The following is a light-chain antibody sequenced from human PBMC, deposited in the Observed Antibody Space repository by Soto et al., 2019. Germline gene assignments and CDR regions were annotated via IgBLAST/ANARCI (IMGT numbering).Light chain of an antibody. CDR2: EVS. J-gene: IGLJ2*01. CDR3: SSYTSSSTYVV. Sequence: QSALTQPPSVSGSTGQSVTISCTGTSSDVGNYNRVSWYQQPPGTAPKLMIYEVSNRPSGVPDRFSGSKSGNTASLTISGLQAEDEAHYYCSSYTSSSTYVVFGGGTKLTVL. V-gene: IGLV2-18*02. CDR1: SSDVGNYNR.